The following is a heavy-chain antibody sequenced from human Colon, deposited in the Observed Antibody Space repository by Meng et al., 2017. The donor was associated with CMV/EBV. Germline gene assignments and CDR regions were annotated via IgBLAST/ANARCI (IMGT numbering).Heavy chain of an antibody. J-gene: IGHJ6*02. CDR1: GYTFTSYY. Sequence: ASVKVSCQASGYTFTSYYMHWVRQAPGQGLEWMGRINPSGGSTSYAQKFQGRVTMTRDTSTSTVYMELSSLRSEDTAVYYCASAQILIAARRDPVYYYYGMDVWGQGTTVTVSS. V-gene: IGHV1-46*01. CDR3: ASAQILIAARRDPVYYYYGMDV. D-gene: IGHD6-6*01. CDR2: INPSGGST.